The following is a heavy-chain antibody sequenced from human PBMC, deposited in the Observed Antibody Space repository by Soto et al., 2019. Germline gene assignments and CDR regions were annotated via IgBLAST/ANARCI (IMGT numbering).Heavy chain of an antibody. CDR3: ARENAYGDPNSFAY. V-gene: IGHV3-21*02. D-gene: IGHD4-17*01. Sequence: EVQLVESGGGLVKPGGSLRLSCTASGFTFSSYNMNWVRQAPGKGLEWVSSISSSSNYIYYADSMKGRFTISRDNAKNSLYLQMHSLRAEATAVYYCARENAYGDPNSFAYWGQGTLVTVSS. CDR1: GFTFSSYN. J-gene: IGHJ4*02. CDR2: ISSSSNYI.